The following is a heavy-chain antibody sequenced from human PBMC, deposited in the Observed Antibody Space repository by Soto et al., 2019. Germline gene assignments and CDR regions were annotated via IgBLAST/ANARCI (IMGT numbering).Heavy chain of an antibody. CDR2: ISGYNGNT. CDR3: GRERDGSSWSSAEYLQH. V-gene: IGHV1-18*01. J-gene: IGHJ1*01. CDR1: GYTFTTYG. D-gene: IGHD6-13*01. Sequence: QVQLVQSGAEVKKPGASVKVSCKASGYTFTTYGIHWVRQAPGQGLEWMGWISGYNGNTNYAQKFQGRVTMITDTSTTTAYMDLRSLRSDDTAVYYCGRERDGSSWSSAEYLQHWGQGTLVTVSS.